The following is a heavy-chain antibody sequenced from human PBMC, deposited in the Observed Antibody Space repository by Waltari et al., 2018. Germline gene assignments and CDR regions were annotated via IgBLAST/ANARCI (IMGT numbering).Heavy chain of an antibody. CDR2: ISGSGGST. CDR1: GLPFSPYA. D-gene: IGHD1-26*01. J-gene: IGHJ4*02. Sequence: EVQLLASGGGLVQPGGSLRLSFAACGLPFSPYAMSWVRQAPGKGLEWVSAISGSGGSTYYADSVKGRFTISRDNSKNTLYLQMNSLRAEDTAVYYCAKGPKWELLPEPYFDYWGQGTLVTVSS. CDR3: AKGPKWELLPEPYFDY. V-gene: IGHV3-23*01.